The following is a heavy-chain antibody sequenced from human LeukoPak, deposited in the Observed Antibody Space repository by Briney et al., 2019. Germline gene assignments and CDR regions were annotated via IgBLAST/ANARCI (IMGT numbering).Heavy chain of an antibody. D-gene: IGHD3-3*01. CDR3: ARDSHDFWSGTPISGVDY. V-gene: IGHV1-2*02. CDR2: INPNSGGT. J-gene: IGHJ4*02. CDR1: GYTFTGYY. Sequence: GASVKVSCKASGYTFTGYYMHWVRQAPGQGLEWMGWINPNSGGTNYAQKFQGRVTMTRDTSISTAYMELSRLRSDDTAVYYCARDSHDFWSGTPISGVDYWGQGTLVTVSS.